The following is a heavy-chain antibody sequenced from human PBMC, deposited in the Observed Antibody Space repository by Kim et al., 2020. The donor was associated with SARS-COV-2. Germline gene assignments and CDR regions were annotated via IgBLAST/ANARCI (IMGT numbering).Heavy chain of an antibody. CDR2: IYPGDSDT. J-gene: IGHJ4*02. D-gene: IGHD3-22*01. CDR3: ARHLGGWNTMIGPKQYYFDY. Sequence: GESLKISCKGSGYSFTSYWIGWVRQMPGKGLEWMGIIYPGDSDTRYSPSFQGKVTISADKSISTAYLQWSSLKASDTALYYCARHLGGWNTMIGPKQYYFDYWGQGTLVTVSS. CDR1: GYSFTSYW. V-gene: IGHV5-51*01.